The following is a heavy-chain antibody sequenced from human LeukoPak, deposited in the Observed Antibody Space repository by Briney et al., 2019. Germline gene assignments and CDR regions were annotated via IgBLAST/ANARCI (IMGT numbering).Heavy chain of an antibody. CDR3: AKIPYDYVWGSYRPIDY. J-gene: IGHJ4*02. V-gene: IGHV3-30*18. CDR2: ISYDGSNK. CDR1: GFTFSSYG. D-gene: IGHD3-16*02. Sequence: PGRSLRLSCAASGFTFSSYGMHWVRQAPGKGLEWVAVISYDGSNKYYADSVKGRFTISRDNSKNTLYLQMNSLRAEDTAVYYCAKIPYDYVWGSYRPIDYWGRGTLVTVSS.